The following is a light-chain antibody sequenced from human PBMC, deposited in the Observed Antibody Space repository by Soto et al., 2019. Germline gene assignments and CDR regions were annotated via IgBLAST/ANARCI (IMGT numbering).Light chain of an antibody. V-gene: IGKV3-11*01. J-gene: IGKJ1*01. Sequence: EIVLTQSPATLSLSPGERATLSCRASQSVSSYLAWYQQKPGRAPRLLIYDASDRATGIPARFSGSGSGTDFTLTISSLEPEDFAVYYCQQRSNWPRTFVQGTKVDIK. CDR1: QSVSSY. CDR3: QQRSNWPRT. CDR2: DAS.